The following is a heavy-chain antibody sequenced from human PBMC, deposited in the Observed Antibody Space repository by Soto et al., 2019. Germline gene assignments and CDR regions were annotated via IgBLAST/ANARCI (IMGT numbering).Heavy chain of an antibody. CDR3: ARGGSSSWPFDY. CDR2: ISSSSTI. J-gene: IGHJ4*02. D-gene: IGHD6-13*01. V-gene: IGHV3-48*01. CDR1: GFTFSSYS. Sequence: GGSLRLSCAASGFTFSSYSMNWVRQAPGKGLEWVSYISSSSTIYYADSVKGRFTISRDNAKNSLYLQMNSLRAEDTAVYYCARGGSSSWPFDYWGQGTLVTVSS.